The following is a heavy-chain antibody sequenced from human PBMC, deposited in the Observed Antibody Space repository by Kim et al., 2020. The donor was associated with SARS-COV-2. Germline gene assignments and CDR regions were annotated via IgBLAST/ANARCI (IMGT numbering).Heavy chain of an antibody. CDR2: IYSGGST. V-gene: IGHV3-53*01. D-gene: IGHD6-13*01. CDR1: GFTVSSNY. CDR3: ARDSSSWGGFDY. J-gene: IGHJ4*02. Sequence: GGSLRLSCAASGFTVSSNYMNWVRQAPGKGLEWVSVIYSGGSTYYADSEKGRFTISRDNSKNTLYLQMNSLRAEDTAVYYCARDSSSWGGFDYWGQGTLGTVSS.